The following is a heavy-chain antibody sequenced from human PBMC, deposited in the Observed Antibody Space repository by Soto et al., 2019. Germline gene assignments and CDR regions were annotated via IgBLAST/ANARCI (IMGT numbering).Heavy chain of an antibody. Sequence: SETLSLTCAVYGGSFSGYYWSWIRQPPGKGLEWIGEINHSGSTNYNPSLKSRVTISVDTSKNQFSLKLGSVTAADTAVYYCARNEYQLPGYHYLVGYYMDVWGKGTTVTVSS. V-gene: IGHV4-34*01. CDR1: GGSFSGYY. CDR3: ARNEYQLPGYHYLVGYYMDV. CDR2: INHSGST. D-gene: IGHD2-2*01. J-gene: IGHJ6*03.